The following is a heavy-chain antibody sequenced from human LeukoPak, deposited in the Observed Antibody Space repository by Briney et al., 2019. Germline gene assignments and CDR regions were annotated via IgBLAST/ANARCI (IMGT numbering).Heavy chain of an antibody. CDR3: TARIGYSGYDYAFDI. CDR2: IRSKANSYAT. V-gene: IGHV3-73*01. D-gene: IGHD5-12*01. CDR1: GFTFSGSA. J-gene: IGHJ3*02. Sequence: GGSLRLSCAASGFTFSGSAMHWVRQASGKGLEWVGRIRSKANSYATAYAASVKGRFTISRDDSKNTAYLQMNSLKTEDTAVYYCTARIGYSGYDYAFDIWGQGTMVTVSS.